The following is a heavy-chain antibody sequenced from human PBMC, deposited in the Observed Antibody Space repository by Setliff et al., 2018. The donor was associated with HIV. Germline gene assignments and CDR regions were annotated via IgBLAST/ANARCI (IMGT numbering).Heavy chain of an antibody. D-gene: IGHD3-16*01. CDR1: GGSFSDYY. V-gene: IGHV4-34*01. CDR2: INHSGRT. J-gene: IGHJ3*02. Sequence: PSETLSLTCAVYGGSFSDYYWSWIRQPPGKGLEWIGEINHSGRTIQSPSLGSRVTISIDTSKNQFSLKLSSVSAADTAVYYCARGPGGESIWGQGTMVTV. CDR3: ARGPGGESI.